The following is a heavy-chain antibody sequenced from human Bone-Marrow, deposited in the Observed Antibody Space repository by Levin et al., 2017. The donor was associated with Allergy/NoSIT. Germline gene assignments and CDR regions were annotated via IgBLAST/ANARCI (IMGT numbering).Heavy chain of an antibody. Sequence: LSLTCEASGFTFSRYSMHWVRQAPGKGLQYVSSINDRGGNAYYADSVRGRFTMSRDDSRNTVFLQMGSLGRDDTGIYYCARGLGGSGYDVLDRWGQGTLVTVSS. V-gene: IGHV3-64*02. J-gene: IGHJ4*02. CDR1: GFTFSRYS. CDR3: ARGLGGSGYDVLDR. CDR2: INDRGGNA. D-gene: IGHD5-12*01.